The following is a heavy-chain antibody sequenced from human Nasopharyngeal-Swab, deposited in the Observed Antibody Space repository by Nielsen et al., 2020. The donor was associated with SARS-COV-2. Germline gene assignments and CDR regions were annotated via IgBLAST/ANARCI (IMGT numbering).Heavy chain of an antibody. Sequence: WVRQAPGQRLEWMGWINAGNGNTKYSQKFQGRVTITRDTSASTAYMELSSLRSEDTAVYYCARGVDSVAGDYWGQGTLVPSPQ. D-gene: IGHD6-19*01. J-gene: IGHJ4*02. CDR3: ARGVDSVAGDY. CDR2: INAGNGNT. V-gene: IGHV1-3*01.